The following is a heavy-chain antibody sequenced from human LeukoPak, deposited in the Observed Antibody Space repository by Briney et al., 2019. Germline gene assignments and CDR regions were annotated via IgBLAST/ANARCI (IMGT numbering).Heavy chain of an antibody. CDR2: IYYSGST. Sequence: SETLSLTCTVSGGSISSSSYYWGWIRQPPGKGLEWIGSIYYSGSTYYNPSLKSRVTISVDTSKNQFSLKLSSVTAADTAVYYCARDRDEDSSSWWNYYYYMDVWGKGTTVTVSS. J-gene: IGHJ6*03. CDR3: ARDRDEDSSSWWNYYYYMDV. V-gene: IGHV4-39*07. D-gene: IGHD6-13*01. CDR1: GGSISSSSYY.